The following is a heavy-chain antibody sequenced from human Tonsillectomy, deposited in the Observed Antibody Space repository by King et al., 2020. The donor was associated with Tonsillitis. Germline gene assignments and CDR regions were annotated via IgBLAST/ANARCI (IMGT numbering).Heavy chain of an antibody. J-gene: IGHJ6*03. D-gene: IGHD3-3*01. CDR1: GFTFGDYA. Sequence: VQLVESGGGLVQPGRSLRLSCTASGFTFGDYAMSWVRQAPGKGLEWVGVIRSKAYVGTTEYAAPVKGRFTISRDDSKSIAYLQMNSLKTEDTAVYYCTREFRITIFGVVQYYYYYYMDVWGKGTTVTVSS. CDR3: TREFRITIFGVVQYYYYYYMDV. V-gene: IGHV3-49*04. CDR2: IRSKAYVGTT.